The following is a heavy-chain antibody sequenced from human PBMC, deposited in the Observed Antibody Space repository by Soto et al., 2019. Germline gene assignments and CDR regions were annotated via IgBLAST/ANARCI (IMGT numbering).Heavy chain of an antibody. J-gene: IGHJ5*01. D-gene: IGHD2-2*01. CDR3: ARDEYQLLSSVSWFDY. Sequence: LSLTCTVSGVPISDDSYWSWIRQTPGKGLEWIGYIYHTGNTYYNPSLRSRVSISVDKSKSQFSLKLISVTAADTAVYFCARDEYQLLSSVSWFDYWGQGTLVTVSS. CDR2: IYHTGNT. V-gene: IGHV4-30-4*01. CDR1: GVPISDDSY.